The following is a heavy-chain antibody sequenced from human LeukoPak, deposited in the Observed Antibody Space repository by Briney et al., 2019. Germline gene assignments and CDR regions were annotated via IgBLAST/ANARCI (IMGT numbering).Heavy chain of an antibody. CDR1: GGSVSSGSYY. CDR2: IYTSGST. CDR3: ARDREVGATGYYFDY. D-gene: IGHD1-26*01. Sequence: SETLSLTCTVSGGSVSSGSYYWSWIRQPAGKGLEWIGRIYTSGSTTYNSSLKSRVTISLDTSKNHFSLRLSSVTAADTAVYYCARDREVGATGYYFDYWGQGTLVTVSS. J-gene: IGHJ4*02. V-gene: IGHV4-61*02.